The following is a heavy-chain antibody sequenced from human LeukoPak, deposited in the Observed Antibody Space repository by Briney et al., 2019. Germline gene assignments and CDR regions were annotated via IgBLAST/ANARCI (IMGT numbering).Heavy chain of an antibody. Sequence: PGGSLRLSCAASGFTFSSYGMHWVRQAPGKGLEWVAVIWYDGSNKYYADSVKGRFTISRDNSKNTLYLQMNSLRAEDTAVYYCARDQANSSSWLYYYYYYGMDVWGQGTTVTVSS. CDR3: ARDQANSSSWLYYYYYYGMDV. J-gene: IGHJ6*02. CDR1: GFTFSSYG. CDR2: IWYDGSNK. D-gene: IGHD6-13*01. V-gene: IGHV3-33*01.